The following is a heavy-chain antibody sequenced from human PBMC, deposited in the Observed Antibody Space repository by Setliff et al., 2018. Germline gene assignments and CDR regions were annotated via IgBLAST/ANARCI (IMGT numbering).Heavy chain of an antibody. V-gene: IGHV1-46*01. CDR3: ARGGMASVNRKGVFEY. CDR2: IHTGGGSA. Sequence: ASVKVSCKASGYSFTGYYMHWVRQAPGQGLEWMGIIHTGGGSASYAQKFQGRVTMTSDTSTSTVYMELNIVTSDDTATYYCARGGMASVNRKGVFEYWGQGTLVTVSS. J-gene: IGHJ4*02. D-gene: IGHD3-10*01. CDR1: GYSFTGYY.